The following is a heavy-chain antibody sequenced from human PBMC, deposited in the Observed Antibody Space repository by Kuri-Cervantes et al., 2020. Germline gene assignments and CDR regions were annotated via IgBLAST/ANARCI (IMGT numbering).Heavy chain of an antibody. CDR1: GFTFDDYG. CDR2: INWNGGSK. J-gene: IGHJ4*02. D-gene: IGHD3-22*01. CDR3: ARGGYYYDTSGYYPSTAPADY. Sequence: GESLKISCAASGFTFDDYGMSWVRQAPGKGLEWVSGINWNGGSKGYADSVKGRFTISRDNAKNSLYLQMNSLRVEDTALYYCARGGYYYDTSGYYPSTAPADYWGQGTLVTVSS. V-gene: IGHV3-20*04.